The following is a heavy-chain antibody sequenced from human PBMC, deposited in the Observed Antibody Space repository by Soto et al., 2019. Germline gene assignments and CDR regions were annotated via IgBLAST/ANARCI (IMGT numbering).Heavy chain of an antibody. J-gene: IGHJ4*02. V-gene: IGHV3-48*02. D-gene: IGHD2-15*01. CDR1: GFTFSSYS. Sequence: GGSLRLSCAASGFTFSSYSMNWVRQAPGKGLEWVSYISSSSSTIYYADSVKGRFTISRDNAKNSLYLQMNSLRDEDTAVYYCARASTPVVVVAAESSYFDYWGQGTLVTVSS. CDR3: ARASTPVVVVAAESSYFDY. CDR2: ISSSSSTI.